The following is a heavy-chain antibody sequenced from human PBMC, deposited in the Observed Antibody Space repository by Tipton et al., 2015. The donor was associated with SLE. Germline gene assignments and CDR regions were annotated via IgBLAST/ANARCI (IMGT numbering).Heavy chain of an antibody. D-gene: IGHD3-3*01. CDR3: ARACTIFGVFPDDAFDL. V-gene: IGHV4-4*02. Sequence: TLSLTCAVSGGSISSSNWWSWVRQPPGKGLEWIGEIYHSGSTNYNPSLKSRVTISVDKSKNQFSLKLSSVTAADTAVYYCARACTIFGVFPDDAFDLWGQGTLVTVPS. J-gene: IGHJ3*01. CDR1: GGSISSSNW. CDR2: IYHSGST.